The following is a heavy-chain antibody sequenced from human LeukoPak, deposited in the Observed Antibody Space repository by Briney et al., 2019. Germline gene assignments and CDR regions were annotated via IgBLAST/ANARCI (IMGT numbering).Heavy chain of an antibody. CDR3: AKDRGDGQWLASGVCDY. CDR1: GFTFSSYA. CDR2: ISGSGGST. V-gene: IGHV3-23*01. Sequence: RGSLRLSCAASGFTFSSYAMSWVRQAPGKGLEWVSAISGSGGSTYYADSVKGRFTISRDNSKNTLYLQMNSLRAEDTAVYYCAKDRGDGQWLASGVCDYWGQGTLVTVSS. J-gene: IGHJ4*02. D-gene: IGHD6-19*01.